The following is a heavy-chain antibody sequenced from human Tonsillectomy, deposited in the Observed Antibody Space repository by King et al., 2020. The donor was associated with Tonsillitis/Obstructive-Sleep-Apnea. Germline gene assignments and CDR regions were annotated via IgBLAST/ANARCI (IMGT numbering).Heavy chain of an antibody. CDR2: ISWKSGSI. J-gene: IGHJ4*02. CDR3: AKDPSYDFWSGPYYFDY. CDR1: GFTFDDYA. Sequence: QLVQSGGGLVQPGRSLRLSCAASGFTFDDYAMHWVRQVPGKGLEWVSGISWKSGSIGYADSVKGRFTISRDNAKNSLHVQMNSLRGEDTALYCCAKDPSYDFWSGPYYFDYWGQGNLVTVSS. D-gene: IGHD3-3*01. V-gene: IGHV3-9*01.